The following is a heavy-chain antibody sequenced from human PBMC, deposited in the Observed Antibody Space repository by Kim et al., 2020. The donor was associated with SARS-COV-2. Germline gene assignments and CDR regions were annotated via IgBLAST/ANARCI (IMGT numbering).Heavy chain of an antibody. CDR2: ISYGGNT. V-gene: IGHV4-34*01. CDR3: ARAYSLQYLDWTATTYYYYMDV. D-gene: IGHD3-3*01. CDR1: GGSFRDYY. J-gene: IGHJ6*03. Sequence: SETLSLTCAVQGGSFRDYYWTWIRQSPGKGLEWIGEISYGGNTNYNPSLGSRVTMSIDTSRNSFSLKMTSGTAADTAVYYCARAYSLQYLDWTATTYYYYMDVWGKGTTVTVSS.